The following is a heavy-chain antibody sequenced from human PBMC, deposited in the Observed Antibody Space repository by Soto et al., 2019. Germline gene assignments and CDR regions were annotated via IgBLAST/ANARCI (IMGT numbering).Heavy chain of an antibody. CDR1: GYTFTGDY. D-gene: IGHD6-6*01. Sequence: ASVKVSCKASGYTFTGDYMHWVRQAPGQGLEWMGWINPNSGGTNYAQKFQGWVTMTRDTSISTAYMELSRLRSDDTAVYYCARGKLVRKNYYYYGMDVWGQGTTVTVSS. CDR2: INPNSGGT. J-gene: IGHJ6*02. CDR3: ARGKLVRKNYYYYGMDV. V-gene: IGHV1-2*04.